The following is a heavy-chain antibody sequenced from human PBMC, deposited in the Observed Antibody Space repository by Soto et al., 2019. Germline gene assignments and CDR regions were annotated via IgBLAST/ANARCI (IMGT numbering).Heavy chain of an antibody. V-gene: IGHV1-46*01. CDR2: INPSGGST. D-gene: IGHD6-6*01. Sequence: VASVKVSCKASGYTFTSYYMHWVRQAPGQGLEWMGIINPSGGSTSYAQKFQGRVTMTRDTSTSTVYMELSSLRSEDTAVYYCARVAGDSSSFTSYYYYGMDVWGQGTTVTVSS. CDR3: ARVAGDSSSFTSYYYYGMDV. CDR1: GYTFTSYY. J-gene: IGHJ6*02.